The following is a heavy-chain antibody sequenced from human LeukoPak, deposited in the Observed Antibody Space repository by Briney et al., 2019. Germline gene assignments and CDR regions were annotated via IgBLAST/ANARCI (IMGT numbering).Heavy chain of an antibody. Sequence: GGSLRLSCAASGFTFDDYTMHWVRRAPGKGLEWVSVISWHGSTTKYADSVRGRFTISRDNRKNSLSLQMNSLRPEDTALYYCAKDIGDSIGYNYFDSWGQGTLVTVSS. D-gene: IGHD3-22*01. V-gene: IGHV3-43*01. CDR3: AKDIGDSIGYNYFDS. CDR2: ISWHGSTT. J-gene: IGHJ4*02. CDR1: GFTFDDYT.